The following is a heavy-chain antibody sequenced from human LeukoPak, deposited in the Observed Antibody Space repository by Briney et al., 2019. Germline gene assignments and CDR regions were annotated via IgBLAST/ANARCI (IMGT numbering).Heavy chain of an antibody. CDR2: IYPSDSDT. D-gene: IGHD1-26*01. CDR3: ARPLHGIVGATVFDS. V-gene: IGHV5-51*01. CDR1: EYSFATYW. Sequence: GESLKISCQGSEYSFATYWIAWLRQMRGKGLEWMGIIYPSDSDTRYSPSFQGQVTISADKSIKTAYLQWSSPKASDTAMYYCARPLHGIVGATVFDSWGQGTLVTVSS. J-gene: IGHJ4*02.